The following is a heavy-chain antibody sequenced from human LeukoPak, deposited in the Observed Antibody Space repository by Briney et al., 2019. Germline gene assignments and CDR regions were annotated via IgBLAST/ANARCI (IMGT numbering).Heavy chain of an antibody. CDR2: ISDTGNT. Sequence: PGGSLRLSCAASGFTLSSYAMSWVRQAPGKGLEWVSAISDTGNTYHADSVKGRFTISRDNSKNTLYLQMNSLRAEDTAVYYCAKTSSPWVDWGQGTLVTVSS. D-gene: IGHD1-26*01. V-gene: IGHV3-23*01. CDR1: GFTLSSYA. CDR3: AKTSSPWVD. J-gene: IGHJ4*02.